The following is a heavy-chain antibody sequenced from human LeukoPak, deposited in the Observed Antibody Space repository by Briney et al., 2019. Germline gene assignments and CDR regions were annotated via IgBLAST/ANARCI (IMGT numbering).Heavy chain of an antibody. CDR3: ARDGGYYDSSGPDYYYGMDV. CDR2: IWYDGSNK. Sequence: GRSLRLSCAASGVTFSSYGMHWVRQAPGKGLEWVAVIWYDGSNKYYADSVKGRFTISRDNSKNTLYLQMNSLRAEDTAVYYCARDGGYYDSSGPDYYYGMDVWGQGTTVTVSS. V-gene: IGHV3-33*01. J-gene: IGHJ6*02. D-gene: IGHD3-22*01. CDR1: GVTFSSYG.